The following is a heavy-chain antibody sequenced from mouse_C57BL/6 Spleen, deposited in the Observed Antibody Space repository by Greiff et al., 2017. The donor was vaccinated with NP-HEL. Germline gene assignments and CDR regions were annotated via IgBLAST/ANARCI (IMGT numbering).Heavy chain of an antibody. V-gene: IGHV1-26*01. J-gene: IGHJ2*01. D-gene: IGHD1-1*02. CDR3: ARGGGSYYFDY. Sequence: EVQLQQSGPELVKPGASVKISCKASGYTFTDYYMNWVKQSHGKSLEWIGDINPNNGGTSYNQKFKGKATLTVDKSSSTAYMELRSLTSEDSAVYYCARGGGSYYFDYWGQGTTLTVSS. CDR1: GYTFTDYY. CDR2: INPNNGGT.